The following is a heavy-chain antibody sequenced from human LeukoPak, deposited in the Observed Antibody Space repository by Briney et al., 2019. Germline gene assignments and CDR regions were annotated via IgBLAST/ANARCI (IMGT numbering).Heavy chain of an antibody. V-gene: IGHV4-38-2*02. CDR1: GYSISSGYY. CDR2: IYHSGST. J-gene: IGHJ4*02. Sequence: PSETLSLTCTVSGYSISSGYYWGWIRQPPGKGLEWIGSIYHSGSTYYNPSLKSRVTISVDTSKNQFSLKLSSVTAADTAVYYCARDEGHITDYWGQGTLVTVSS. D-gene: IGHD3-10*01. CDR3: ARDEGHITDY.